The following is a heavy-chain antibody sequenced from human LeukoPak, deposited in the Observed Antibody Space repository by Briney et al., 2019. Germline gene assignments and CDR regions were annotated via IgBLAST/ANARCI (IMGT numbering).Heavy chain of an antibody. Sequence: GESLRLSCAASGFTFSGSGMHWVRQAPGKGLEWVAFIRYHGSDKFYADSVKGRFTISRDNSKNTLYLQMNSLRAEDTAVYYCVRSSITMVRGVIKSTTSWYHYYNMDVWGKGTTVTVSS. CDR2: IRYHGSDK. V-gene: IGHV3-30*02. D-gene: IGHD3-10*01. CDR3: VRSSITMVRGVIKSTTSWYHYYNMDV. CDR1: GFTFSGSG. J-gene: IGHJ6*03.